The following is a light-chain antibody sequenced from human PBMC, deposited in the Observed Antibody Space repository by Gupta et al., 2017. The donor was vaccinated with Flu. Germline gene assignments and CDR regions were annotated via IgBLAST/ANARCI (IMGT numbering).Light chain of an antibody. CDR2: GTS. Sequence: EIVLTQSLGTLSLSPGERATLSCRASQTVRSSYLAWYQQKLVQAPRLLIYGTSRRATGIPDRFSGSGSGTDFTLTISRLEPEDFAVYYYQQYDPSPTWTFGQGTKVEIK. J-gene: IGKJ1*01. V-gene: IGKV3-20*01. CDR3: QQYDPSPTWT. CDR1: QTVRSSY.